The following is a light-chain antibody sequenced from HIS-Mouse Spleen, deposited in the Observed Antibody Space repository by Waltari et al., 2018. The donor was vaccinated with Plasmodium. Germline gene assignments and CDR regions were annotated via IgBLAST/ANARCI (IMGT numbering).Light chain of an antibody. Sequence: AIQLTQSPSSLSASVGDRVTITCLASQGISSALAWYQQKPGKAPKLLIYDASSLESGVPSRFSGSGSGTDFTLTISSLQPEEFATYDCQQGSFGGGTKVEIK. CDR2: DAS. CDR3: QQGS. CDR1: QGISSA. V-gene: IGKV1-13*02. J-gene: IGKJ4*01.